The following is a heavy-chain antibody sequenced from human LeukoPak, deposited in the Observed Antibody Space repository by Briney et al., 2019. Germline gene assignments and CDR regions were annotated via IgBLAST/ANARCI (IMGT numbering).Heavy chain of an antibody. D-gene: IGHD4-17*01. V-gene: IGHV3-48*02. J-gene: IGHJ3*02. CDR2: ISSSSSTI. CDR1: GFTFSSYS. Sequence: HSGGSLRLSCAASGFTFSSYSMNWVRQAPGKGLEWVSYISSSSSTIYYADPVKGRFTISRDNAKNSLYLQMNSLRDEDTAVYYCARDAQTDYGDYVSAFDIWGQGTMVTVSS. CDR3: ARDAQTDYGDYVSAFDI.